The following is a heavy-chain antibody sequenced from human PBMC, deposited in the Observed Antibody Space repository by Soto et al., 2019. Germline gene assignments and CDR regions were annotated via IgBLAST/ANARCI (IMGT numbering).Heavy chain of an antibody. J-gene: IGHJ4*02. CDR3: AKDFGDY. CDR2: ISYDGSNK. Sequence: QVQLVESGGGVVQPGRSLRLSCAASGFTFSSYGMHWVRQAPGKGLEWVAVISYDGSNKYYADSVKGRFTISRDNSKNTLYLQRNSLRAEDTAVYYCAKDFGDYWGQGTLVTVSS. CDR1: GFTFSSYG. D-gene: IGHD3-3*01. V-gene: IGHV3-30*18.